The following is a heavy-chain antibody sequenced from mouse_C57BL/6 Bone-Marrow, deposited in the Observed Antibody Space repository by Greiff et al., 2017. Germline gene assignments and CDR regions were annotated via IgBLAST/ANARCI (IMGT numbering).Heavy chain of an antibody. CDR2: IYPGSGNT. D-gene: IGHD2-1*01. CDR1: GYTFTDYY. Sequence: VQLQQSGAELVRPGASVKLSCKASGYTFTDYYINWVKQRPGQGLEWIARIYPGSGNTYYNEKFKGKATLTAEKSSSTAYMQLSSLTSEDSAVYFCAREGVYGNPYYFDYWGQGTTLTVSS. J-gene: IGHJ2*01. V-gene: IGHV1-76*01. CDR3: AREGVYGNPYYFDY.